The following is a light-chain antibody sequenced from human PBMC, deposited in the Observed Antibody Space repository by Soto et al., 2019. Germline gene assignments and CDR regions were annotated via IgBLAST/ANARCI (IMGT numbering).Light chain of an antibody. CDR2: AAS. CDR1: QSVSSW. CDR3: QQSYSTPIT. V-gene: IGKV1-39*01. Sequence: DIHMTQSPSPLSASVGDRVTITCRASQSVSSWLAWYQQKPGKAPKLLIYAASSLQSGVPSRFSGSGSGTDFTLTISSLQPEDFATYYCQQSYSTPITFGQGTRLEIK. J-gene: IGKJ5*01.